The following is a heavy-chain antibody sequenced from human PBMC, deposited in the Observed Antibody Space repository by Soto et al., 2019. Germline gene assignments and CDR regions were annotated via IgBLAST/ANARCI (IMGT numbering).Heavy chain of an antibody. Sequence: GGSLRLSCAASGFTFSSYAMSWVRQAPGKGPEWVSAISGSGGSTYYADSVKGRFTISRDNSKNTLYLQMNSLRAEDTAVYYCAKGADVDTAMVDAFDIWGQGTMVTVSS. V-gene: IGHV3-23*01. J-gene: IGHJ3*02. D-gene: IGHD5-18*01. CDR3: AKGADVDTAMVDAFDI. CDR1: GFTFSSYA. CDR2: ISGSGGST.